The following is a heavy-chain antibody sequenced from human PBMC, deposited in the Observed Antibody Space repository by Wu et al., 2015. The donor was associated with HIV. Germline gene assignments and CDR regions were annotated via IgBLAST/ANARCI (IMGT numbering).Heavy chain of an antibody. Sequence: QEQLVQSGAEVKKSGASMKVSCKASGYNFYYYDINWVRQAPGQGLEWMGWLNPHTGNTGYAQKFQGRVTMTKNTTISTVYMQLDSLGFDDTAVYYCARDRFGTWGSWAFDIWGQGTMVLVVF. D-gene: IGHD1/OR15-1a*01. CDR1: GYNFYYYD. CDR2: LNPHTGNT. CDR3: ARDRFGTWGSWAFDI. V-gene: IGHV1-8*02. J-gene: IGHJ3*02.